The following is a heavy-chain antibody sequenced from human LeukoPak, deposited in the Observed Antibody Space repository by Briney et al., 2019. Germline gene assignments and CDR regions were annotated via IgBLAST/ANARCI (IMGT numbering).Heavy chain of an antibody. Sequence: GGSLRLSCAASGFTFSSYAMNWVRQAPGKGLEWVAVISNDGSNKYYADSVTGRFTISRDNSKNTLDLQMNSLRAEDTAVYYCARDQCSMVVRSAFDIWGQGTMVTVSS. J-gene: IGHJ3*02. CDR2: ISNDGSNK. CDR1: GFTFSSYA. CDR3: ARDQCSMVVRSAFDI. D-gene: IGHD2-2*01. V-gene: IGHV3-30-3*01.